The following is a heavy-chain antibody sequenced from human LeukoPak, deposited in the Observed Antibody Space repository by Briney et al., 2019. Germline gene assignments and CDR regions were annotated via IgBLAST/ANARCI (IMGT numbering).Heavy chain of an antibody. V-gene: IGHV4-39*07. CDR1: GGSISSSSYY. J-gene: IGHJ5*02. D-gene: IGHD6-13*01. Sequence: PSETLSLTCTVSGGSISSSSYYWGWIRQSPGKGLEWIGSMFYTGNTYYKSSLKSRVAISIDTSKNQFSLKLSSVTAADTAVYYCAREMTVAAGRLFSHYFDPWGQGTQVTVSS. CDR2: MFYTGNT. CDR3: AREMTVAAGRLFSHYFDP.